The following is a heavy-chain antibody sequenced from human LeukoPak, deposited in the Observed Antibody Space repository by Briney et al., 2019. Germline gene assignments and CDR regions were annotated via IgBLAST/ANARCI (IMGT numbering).Heavy chain of an antibody. CDR1: VFTFSSYA. CDR3: ARVPFTGIAAAGDGGDDY. J-gene: IGHJ4*02. Sequence: PGGSLRLSCAASVFTFSSYAMHWVRQAPGRGLEWVAVISFDGSNKYYADSVKSRFTISRDNAKNSLYLQMNSLRAEDTTVYYCARVPFTGIAAAGDGGDDYWGQGTLVTVSS. CDR2: ISFDGSNK. V-gene: IGHV3-30-3*01. D-gene: IGHD6-13*01.